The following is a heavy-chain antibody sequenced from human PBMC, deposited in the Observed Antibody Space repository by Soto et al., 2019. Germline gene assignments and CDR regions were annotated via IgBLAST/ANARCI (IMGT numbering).Heavy chain of an antibody. D-gene: IGHD4-17*01. CDR1: GFTFSSYA. CDR2: ISGSGGST. CDR3: AKDLTTVTTDLSYYFDY. J-gene: IGHJ4*02. V-gene: IGHV3-23*01. Sequence: EVQLLESGGGLVQPGGSLRLSCAASGFTFSSYAMSWVRQAPGKGLEWVSAISGSGGSTYYADSVKGRFTISRDNSKNTLYLQMNSLRAEYTAVYYCAKDLTTVTTDLSYYFDYWGQGTLVTVSS.